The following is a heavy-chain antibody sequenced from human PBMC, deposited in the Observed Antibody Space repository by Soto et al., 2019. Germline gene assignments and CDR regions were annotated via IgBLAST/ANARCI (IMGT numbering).Heavy chain of an antibody. Sequence: QVQLVQSGAEVKKPGASVKVSCKASGYTFTSYGISWVRQAPGQGLEWMGWISAYNGNTNYAQKLQGRVTMTTDTSTSTAYMELGSLRSDDTAVYYCARTEGYCSSTSCPGPYGMDVWGQGTTVTVSS. CDR1: GYTFTSYG. V-gene: IGHV1-18*01. D-gene: IGHD2-2*01. J-gene: IGHJ6*02. CDR2: ISAYNGNT. CDR3: ARTEGYCSSTSCPGPYGMDV.